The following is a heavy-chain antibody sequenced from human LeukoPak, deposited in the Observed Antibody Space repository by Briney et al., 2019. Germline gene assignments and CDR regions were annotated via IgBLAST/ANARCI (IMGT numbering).Heavy chain of an antibody. CDR3: ANLPTIAAAGTAITSC. D-gene: IGHD6-13*01. Sequence: ASVKVSCKASGGTFSSYAISWVRQAPGQGLEWMGGIIPIFGTANYAQKFQGRVTITADESTSTAYVELSSLRSEDTAVYYCANLPTIAAAGTAITSCWGQGTLVTVSS. CDR1: GGTFSSYA. V-gene: IGHV1-69*13. J-gene: IGHJ4*02. CDR2: IIPIFGTA.